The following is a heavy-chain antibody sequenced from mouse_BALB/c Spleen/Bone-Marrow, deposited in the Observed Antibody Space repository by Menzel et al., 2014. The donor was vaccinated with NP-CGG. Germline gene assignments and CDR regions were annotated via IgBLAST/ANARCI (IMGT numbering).Heavy chain of an antibody. V-gene: IGHV1-14*01. CDR1: GYRFTTYV. CDR3: ARNYGHWYFDV. Sequence: LEESGPELVKPGASVKMSCKTSGYRFTTYVMHRVKQKPGQGLEWIGYINPYNDVTNYNEKFKGKATLASDKSSSTSYMELSSLTSEDSAVYYCARNYGHWYFDVWGAGTTVTVSS. J-gene: IGHJ1*01. D-gene: IGHD1-1*02. CDR2: INPYNDVT.